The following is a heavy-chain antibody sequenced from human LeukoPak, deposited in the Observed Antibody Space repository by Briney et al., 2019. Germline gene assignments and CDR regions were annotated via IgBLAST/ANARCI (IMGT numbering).Heavy chain of an antibody. Sequence: PGGSLRLSCAASGFTFSTYGMHWVRQAPGKGLEWVAFIRYDGSNQYYADSVKGRFTISRDNSKNTLYLQMNSLRAEDTALYYCAKDISHLYGSGSSLDYWGQGTLVTVSS. D-gene: IGHD3-10*01. J-gene: IGHJ4*02. CDR3: AKDISHLYGSGSSLDY. V-gene: IGHV3-30*02. CDR2: IRYDGSNQ. CDR1: GFTFSTYG.